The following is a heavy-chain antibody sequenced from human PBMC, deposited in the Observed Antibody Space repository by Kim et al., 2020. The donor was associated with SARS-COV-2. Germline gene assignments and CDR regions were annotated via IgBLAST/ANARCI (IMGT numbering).Heavy chain of an antibody. Sequence: SETLSLTCTVSGGSISSSSYYWGWIRQPPGKGLEWIGSIYYSGSTYYNPSLKSRVTISVDTSKNQFSLKLSSVTAADTAVYYCARATEGYDSSEPFFDYWGQGTLVTVSS. CDR2: IYYSGST. CDR3: ARATEGYDSSEPFFDY. J-gene: IGHJ4*02. CDR1: GGSISSSSYY. V-gene: IGHV4-39*01. D-gene: IGHD3-22*01.